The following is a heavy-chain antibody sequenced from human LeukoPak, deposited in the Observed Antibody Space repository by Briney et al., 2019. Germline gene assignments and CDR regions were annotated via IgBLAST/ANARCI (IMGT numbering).Heavy chain of an antibody. Sequence: GGSLGLSCAAPGFTFSNYWMTWVRQAPGKGLEWVANIKEDGSEKYYGDSVKGRFTISRDDAKNSLYLDINSLGVEDTAVYFCVRGWFLSVWSYHWDVWGQGTTVTVSS. CDR3: VRGWFLSVWSYHWDV. V-gene: IGHV3-7*01. D-gene: IGHD3-10*01. CDR2: IKEDGSEK. CDR1: GFTFSNYW. J-gene: IGHJ6*02.